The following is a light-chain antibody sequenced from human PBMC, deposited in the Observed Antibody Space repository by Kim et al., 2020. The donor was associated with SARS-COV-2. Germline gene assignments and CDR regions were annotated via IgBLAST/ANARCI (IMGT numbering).Light chain of an antibody. Sequence: VATGQTASITCSGDRLGDKYACWYQQRPGQSPVLVIYQDSKRPSGSPERFSGSNSGNTATLTISGTQAMDEADYYCQAWDSSTVVFGGGTQLTVL. CDR3: QAWDSSTVV. J-gene: IGLJ2*01. V-gene: IGLV3-1*01. CDR1: RLGDKY. CDR2: QDS.